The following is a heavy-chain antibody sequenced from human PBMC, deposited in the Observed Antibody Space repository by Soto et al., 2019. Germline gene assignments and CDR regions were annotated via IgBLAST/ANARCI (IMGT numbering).Heavy chain of an antibody. V-gene: IGHV4-59*01. CDR3: ARDDGDYYFDY. Sequence: PSETLSLTCTVSGGSISSYYWSWIRQPPGKGLEWIGYIYYSGSTNYNPSLKSRVTISVDTSKNQFSLKLSSVTAADTAVYYCARDDGDYYFDYWGQGTPVTVSS. CDR2: IYYSGST. CDR1: GGSISSYY. D-gene: IGHD4-17*01. J-gene: IGHJ4*02.